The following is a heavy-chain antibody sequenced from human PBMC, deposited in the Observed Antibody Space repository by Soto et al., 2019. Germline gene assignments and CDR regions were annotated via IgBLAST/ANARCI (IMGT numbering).Heavy chain of an antibody. CDR1: GFTFGDYA. CDR3: TRGRYSSSWYVGPFDH. Sequence: GGSLRLSCTASGFTFGDYAMSWFRQAPGKGLEWVGFIRSKAYGGTTEYAASVKGRFTISRDDSKSIAYLQMNSLKTEDTAVYYCTRGRYSSSWYVGPFDHWGQGTLVTVSS. D-gene: IGHD6-13*01. V-gene: IGHV3-49*03. CDR2: IRSKAYGGTT. J-gene: IGHJ4*02.